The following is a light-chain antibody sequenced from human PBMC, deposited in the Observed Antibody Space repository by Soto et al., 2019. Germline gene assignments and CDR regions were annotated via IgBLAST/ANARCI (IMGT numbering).Light chain of an antibody. CDR3: QEYNNYLNWT. J-gene: IGKJ1*01. CDR1: QSISSS. V-gene: IGKV1-5*01. Sequence: DIEMTQSPSTLSASVGDGATISCRASQSISSSLAWYQQKPGQAPKVLIFDASILDSGVPSRFSGSRVGTEFTTTSSRLYPDDFASYYGQEYNNYLNWTLGQGTKVEVK. CDR2: DAS.